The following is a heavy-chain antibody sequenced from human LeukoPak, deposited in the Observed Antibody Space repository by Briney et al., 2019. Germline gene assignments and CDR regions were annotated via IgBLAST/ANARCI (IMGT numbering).Heavy chain of an antibody. J-gene: IGHJ4*02. D-gene: IGHD1-1*01. Sequence: SLRLHWAASGFPHKCLLMSWVPPAPGEGMGGVANIIQEGNQQYYLDPVKCRLTICRDNAKNLLYLEMNSLSAEDRAVYYCSREGNWDPLYFDYWGQGTLVTVSS. V-gene: IGHV3-7*01. CDR1: GFPHKCLL. CDR2: IIQEGNQQ. CDR3: SREGNWDPLYFDY.